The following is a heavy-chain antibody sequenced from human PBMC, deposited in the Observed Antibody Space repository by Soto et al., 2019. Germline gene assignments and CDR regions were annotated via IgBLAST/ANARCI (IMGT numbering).Heavy chain of an antibody. V-gene: IGHV4-31*03. Sequence: SETLSLTCTVSGGSISSGGFYWSWIRQRPGKGLEWIGYIYYSGTTYSNPSLKSRLTISVDTSKNQFSLKLSSVTAADTAVYYCARDVRLRFSGSYYGMDVWGQGTTVTVSS. CDR3: ARDVRLRFSGSYYGMDV. J-gene: IGHJ6*02. D-gene: IGHD3-10*01. CDR2: IYYSGTT. CDR1: GGSISSGGFY.